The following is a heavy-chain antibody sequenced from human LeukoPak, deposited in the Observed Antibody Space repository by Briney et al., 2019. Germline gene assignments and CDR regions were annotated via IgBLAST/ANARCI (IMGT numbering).Heavy chain of an antibody. Sequence: ASVKVSCKASGYTFTSYYMHWVRQAPGQGLEWMGIINPSGGSTSYAQKFQSRVTMTRDMSTSTVYMELSSLRSEDTAVYYCATERWAWTPGREEDAFDIWGQGTMVTVSS. CDR3: ATERWAWTPGREEDAFDI. D-gene: IGHD3/OR15-3a*01. V-gene: IGHV1-46*01. J-gene: IGHJ3*02. CDR2: INPSGGST. CDR1: GYTFTSYY.